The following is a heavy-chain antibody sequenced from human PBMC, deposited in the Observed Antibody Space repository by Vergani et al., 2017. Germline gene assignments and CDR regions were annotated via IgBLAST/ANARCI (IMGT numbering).Heavy chain of an antibody. CDR1: GFTFSSYS. CDR3: ARDGSSGYPHDY. Sequence: EVQLVESGGGLVKPGGSLRLSCAASGFTFSSYSMNWVRQAPGKGLEWVSSISSSSSYINYADSVKGRFTISRDNAKNSLYMQMNSLRAEDTAVYYFARDGSSGYPHDYWGQGTLVTVSS. V-gene: IGHV3-21*01. D-gene: IGHD3-22*01. CDR2: ISSSSSYI. J-gene: IGHJ4*02.